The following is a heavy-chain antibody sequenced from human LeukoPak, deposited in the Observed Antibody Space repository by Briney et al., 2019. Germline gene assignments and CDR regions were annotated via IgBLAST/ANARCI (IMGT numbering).Heavy chain of an antibody. CDR2: IYYSGST. D-gene: IGHD3-16*01. J-gene: IGHJ3*02. CDR3: ARLTSYDAFDI. Sequence: SETLSLTCTVSGGSISSYYWSWIRQPPGKGLEWIGYIYYSGSTNYNPSLKSRVTISVDTSKNQFSLKLSSVTAADTAVYYCARLTSYDAFDIWGRGTMVTVSS. V-gene: IGHV4-59*08. CDR1: GGSISSYY.